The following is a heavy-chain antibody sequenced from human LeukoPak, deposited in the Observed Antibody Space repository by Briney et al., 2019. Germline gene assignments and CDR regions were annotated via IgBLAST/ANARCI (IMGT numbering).Heavy chain of an antibody. V-gene: IGHV4-39*07. Sequence: SETLSLTCTVSGGSIRSSYYYWGWIRQPPGKGLEWIGSIYDSGSTYYNPSLKSRVTISVDTSKNQFSLKLNSVTAADTAVYYCARDGRYCSGGSCYLDYYGMDVWGQGTTVTVSS. CDR2: IYDSGST. CDR1: GGSIRSSYYY. J-gene: IGHJ6*02. CDR3: ARDGRYCSGGSCYLDYYGMDV. D-gene: IGHD2-15*01.